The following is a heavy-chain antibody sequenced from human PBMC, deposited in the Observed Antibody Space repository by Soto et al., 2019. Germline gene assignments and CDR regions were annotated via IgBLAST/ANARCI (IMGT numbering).Heavy chain of an antibody. V-gene: IGHV4-39*01. CDR3: ARQRTSVVTQAYFDA. CDR1: GDSISSRSYY. CDR2: IYYSGST. J-gene: IGHJ4*02. D-gene: IGHD2-21*02. Sequence: NPSETLSLTCTVTGDSISSRSYYWGWIRQPPGKGLEWIGSIYYSGSTYNNPSLRSRVSMSIDTSKDQFSLKLKSVTAADTALYFCARQRTSVVTQAYFDARGPGSLVTVSS.